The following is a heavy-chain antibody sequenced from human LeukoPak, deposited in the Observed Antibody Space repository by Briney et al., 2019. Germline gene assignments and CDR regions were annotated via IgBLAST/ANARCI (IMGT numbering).Heavy chain of an antibody. J-gene: IGHJ4*02. CDR1: GYTCTSYY. D-gene: IGHD2/OR15-2a*01. Sequence: AASVKVSCKASGYTCTSYYMHWVRQAPGQGLEWMGIINPSGGSTSYAQKFQGRVTMSRDTSTSTVYMELSSLRSEDTAVYYCARNFAPFRTTAPRATVFDYWGQGTLVTVSS. CDR3: ARNFAPFRTTAPRATVFDY. CDR2: INPSGGST. V-gene: IGHV1-46*01.